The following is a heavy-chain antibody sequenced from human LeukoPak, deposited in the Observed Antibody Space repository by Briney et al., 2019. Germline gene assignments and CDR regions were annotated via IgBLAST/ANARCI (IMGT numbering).Heavy chain of an antibody. D-gene: IGHD1-26*01. CDR2: IHSSGGS. V-gene: IGHV4-4*09. J-gene: IGHJ4*02. Sequence: SETLSLTCTVSGASISNYYWSWIRQTPEKGLEWMGHIHSSGGSSYYPSLKSRLTLSIDTSRNQLPLKLPSVTAADTAVYFCARLGSYHDFWGQGALVIVSS. CDR1: GASISNYY. CDR3: ARLGSYHDF.